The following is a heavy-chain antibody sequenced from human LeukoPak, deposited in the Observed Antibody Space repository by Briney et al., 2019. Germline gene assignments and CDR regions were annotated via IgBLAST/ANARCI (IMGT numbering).Heavy chain of an antibody. CDR1: GGSISSSSYY. D-gene: IGHD3-3*01. CDR2: IYYSGST. CDR3: AREGITIFGVATYNWFDP. J-gene: IGHJ5*02. V-gene: IGHV4-39*07. Sequence: SETLSLTCTVSGGSISSSSYYWGWICQPPGKGLEWIGSIYYSGSTYYNPSLKSRVTISVDTSKNQFSLKLSSVTAADTAVYYCAREGITIFGVATYNWFDPWGQGTLVTVSS.